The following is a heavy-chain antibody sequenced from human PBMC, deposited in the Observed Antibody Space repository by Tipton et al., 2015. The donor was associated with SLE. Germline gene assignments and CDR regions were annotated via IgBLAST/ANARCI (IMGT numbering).Heavy chain of an antibody. Sequence: SLRLSCAASGFTFSSYAMSWVRQGPGKGLEWVSGISNSGDSTYYADSVKGRFTISRDNSQNTLYLQMSSLRAEDTAVYYCARRNSESGAFDMWGQGTLVTVSS. CDR1: GFTFSSYA. CDR2: ISNSGDST. V-gene: IGHV3-23*01. D-gene: IGHD3-10*01. J-gene: IGHJ3*02. CDR3: ARRNSESGAFDM.